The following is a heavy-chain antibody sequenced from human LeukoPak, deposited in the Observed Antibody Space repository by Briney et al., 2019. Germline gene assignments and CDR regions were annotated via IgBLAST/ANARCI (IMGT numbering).Heavy chain of an antibody. D-gene: IGHD4-17*01. CDR1: GFTFTSYC. CDR3: ARDGDYIMPPFNY. CDR2: IKQDGSET. J-gene: IGHJ4*02. V-gene: IGHV3-7*01. Sequence: GGSVRLSCEASGFTFTSYCMSWVRQAPGQGLERVANIKQDGSETHYVDSVKGRFTISRDNARNSVYLQMNSLSDDDTAVYYCARDGDYIMPPFNYWGQGIQVTVSS.